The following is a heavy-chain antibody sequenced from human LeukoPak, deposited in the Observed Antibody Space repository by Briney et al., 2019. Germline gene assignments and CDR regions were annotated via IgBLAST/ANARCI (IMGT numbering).Heavy chain of an antibody. CDR2: ISSDGSST. Sequence: QPGGALRVSCVASGFTISDYWMHWVRQGPGKGLVWVSRISSDGSSTSYADSMKGRFTISRDNAKNTLYLQMNSLRAEDTAVYYCARAPSHIYGEAFDIWGQGTMVTVSS. V-gene: IGHV3-74*01. CDR3: ARAPSHIYGEAFDI. D-gene: IGHD2-21*01. J-gene: IGHJ3*02. CDR1: GFTISDYW.